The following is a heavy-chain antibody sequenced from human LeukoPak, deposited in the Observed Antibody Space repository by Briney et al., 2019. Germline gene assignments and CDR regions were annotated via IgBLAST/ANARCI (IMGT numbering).Heavy chain of an antibody. J-gene: IGHJ6*03. CDR2: ISYDGSNK. V-gene: IGHV3-30*04. Sequence: PGGSLRLSCAVSGFTFSSYSMHWVRQAPGKGLEWVALISYDGSNKYYADSLKGRFTISRDNSKNTLYLQMNSLRAEDTAIYYCAKDGLGGFGDYMDVWGKGTTVTISS. D-gene: IGHD3-10*01. CDR3: AKDGLGGFGDYMDV. CDR1: GFTFSSYS.